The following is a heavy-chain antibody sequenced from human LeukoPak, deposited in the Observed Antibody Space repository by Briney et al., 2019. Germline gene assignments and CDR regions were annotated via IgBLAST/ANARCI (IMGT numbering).Heavy chain of an antibody. CDR2: IYYSGST. J-gene: IGHJ4*02. CDR1: GGSISSGGYY. Sequence: PSETLSLTCTVSGGSISSGGYYWSWIRQHPGKGLEWIGYIYYSGSTYYNPSLKSRVTISVDTSKNQFSLKLSSVTAADTAVYYCARDEKQWLVFPDWGQGTLVTVSS. V-gene: IGHV4-31*03. D-gene: IGHD6-19*01. CDR3: ARDEKQWLVFPD.